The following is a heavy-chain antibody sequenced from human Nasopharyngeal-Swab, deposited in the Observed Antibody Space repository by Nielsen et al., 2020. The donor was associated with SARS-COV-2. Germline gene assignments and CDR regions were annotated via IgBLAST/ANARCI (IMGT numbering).Heavy chain of an antibody. V-gene: IGHV3-21*01. CDR3: ARDRTNDYYYYMDV. CDR2: ISSSSSYI. J-gene: IGHJ6*03. D-gene: IGHD1-1*01. Sequence: GGSLRLSCAASGFTFSSYSMNWVRQAPGKGLEWVSSISSSSSYIYYADSVKGRFTISRDNAKNSLYLQMNSLRAEDTAVYYCARDRTNDYYYYMDVWGKGTTATVSS. CDR1: GFTFSSYS.